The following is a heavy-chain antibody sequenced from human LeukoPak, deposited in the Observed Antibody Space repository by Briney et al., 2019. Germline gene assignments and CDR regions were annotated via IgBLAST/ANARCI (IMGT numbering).Heavy chain of an antibody. Sequence: GGSLRLSCVASGFTFSHSWMTWVRQAPGKGLEWVGHIKEDGSSQNYADSVKGRFTISRGNAKSSLHLQMNGLRAEDTAMYYCVKDSGWFHFDSWGQGTLVTVSS. J-gene: IGHJ4*02. CDR2: IKEDGSSQ. CDR1: GFTFSHSW. V-gene: IGHV3-7*03. D-gene: IGHD6-19*01. CDR3: VKDSGWFHFDS.